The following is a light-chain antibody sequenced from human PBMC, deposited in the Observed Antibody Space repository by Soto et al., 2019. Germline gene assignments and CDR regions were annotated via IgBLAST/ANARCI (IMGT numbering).Light chain of an antibody. Sequence: EIVITQYATTLSVSPGERATLSCRASHSVSSYLAWYQQKPGQAPRLLIYDASNRATGIPARFSGIGSGTDFTLTSMRLEPEDFAVYYSQERRHWPAITVGQGTRLEIK. CDR1: HSVSSY. V-gene: IGKV3-11*01. J-gene: IGKJ5*01. CDR2: DAS. CDR3: QERRHWPAIT.